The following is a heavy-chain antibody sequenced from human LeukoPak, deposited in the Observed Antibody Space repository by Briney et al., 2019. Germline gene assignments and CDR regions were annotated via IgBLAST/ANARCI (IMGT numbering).Heavy chain of an antibody. CDR2: ISNRGST. D-gene: IGHD3-22*01. J-gene: IGHJ3*01. Sequence: PTETLSLTCGISGASVRSHFWSWIRQTPGMGLEWIGYISNRGSTAYNPSLRSRVTISVDAPKKEVSLNVRSVSPADTAVYYCAKDVSGTYYAFDVWGQGRTV. CDR1: GASVRSHF. CDR3: AKDVSGTYYAFDV. V-gene: IGHV4-59*02.